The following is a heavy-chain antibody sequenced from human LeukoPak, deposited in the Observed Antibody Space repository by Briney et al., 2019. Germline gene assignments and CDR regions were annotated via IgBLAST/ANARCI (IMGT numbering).Heavy chain of an antibody. D-gene: IGHD6-13*01. V-gene: IGHV1-69*13. J-gene: IGHJ4*02. CDR3: ARTQIAAAGIDY. Sequence: SVKVSCKASGGTFSSYSISWVRQAPGQGLEWMGGIIPIFVTPNYAQKFQGRVTITADESTSTAYMELSSLRSEDTAVYYCARTQIAAAGIDYWGQGTLVTVSS. CDR1: GGTFSSYS. CDR2: IIPIFVTP.